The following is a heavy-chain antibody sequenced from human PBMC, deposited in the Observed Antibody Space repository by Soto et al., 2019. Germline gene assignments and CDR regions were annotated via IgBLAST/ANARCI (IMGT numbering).Heavy chain of an antibody. Sequence: GGSLRLSCAASGFTFSDYYMIWIRQAPGKGLEWVSYISISDSIIYYADSVKGRFTISRDNAKNSLYLQMNSLRAEDTAVYYCARDLGYYDSSGYFDYWGQGTLVTVSS. V-gene: IGHV3-11*01. J-gene: IGHJ4*02. CDR1: GFTFSDYY. D-gene: IGHD3-22*01. CDR2: ISISDSII. CDR3: ARDLGYYDSSGYFDY.